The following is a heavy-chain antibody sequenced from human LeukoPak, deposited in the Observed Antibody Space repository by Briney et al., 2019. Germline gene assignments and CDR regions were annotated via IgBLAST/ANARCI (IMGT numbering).Heavy chain of an antibody. CDR3: ARDRYYTLDY. V-gene: IGHV3-74*01. D-gene: IGHD3-3*01. CDR1: GFSFSTSW. Sequence: GGSLRLSCAASGFSFSTSWMHWVRHTPEKGLVWVSRINSDGSNTIYADSVKGRFTISGDNAKNTLFLQMNSLRAEDTAVYYCARDRYYTLDYWGQGTLVTVSS. J-gene: IGHJ4*02. CDR2: INSDGSNT.